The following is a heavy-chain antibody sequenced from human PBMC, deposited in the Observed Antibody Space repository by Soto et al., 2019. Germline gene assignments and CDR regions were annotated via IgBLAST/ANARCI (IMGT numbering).Heavy chain of an antibody. CDR2: IYYSGTT. Sequence: PSETLSLTCTVSNGSVSSGTYSWSWVRQPPGKGLEWIGYIYYSGTTYYTPSLKSRLTMSMERANDHFSLNLTSVTDADTAVYFCARGHYYYGMAVWCQGNLVT. CDR1: NGSVSSGTYS. J-gene: IGHJ6*02. V-gene: IGHV4-30-2*01. CDR3: ARGHYYYGMAV.